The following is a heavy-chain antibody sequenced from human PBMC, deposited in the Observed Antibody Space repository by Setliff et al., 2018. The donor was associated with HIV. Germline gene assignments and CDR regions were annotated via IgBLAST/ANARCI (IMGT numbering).Heavy chain of an antibody. CDR2: INPNSGDT. CDR1: GYTFIGHY. Sequence: KVSCKASGYTFIGHYIHWVRQAPGQGLEWMGWINPNSGDTKYAQKFQDRVSLTRDTSLSTAYMELSSLTSDDTAIYYCARDMFEIWERSLAKGDEFDPWGQGSLVTV. CDR3: ARDMFEIWERSLAKGDEFDP. J-gene: IGHJ5*02. V-gene: IGHV1-2*02. D-gene: IGHD3-10*02.